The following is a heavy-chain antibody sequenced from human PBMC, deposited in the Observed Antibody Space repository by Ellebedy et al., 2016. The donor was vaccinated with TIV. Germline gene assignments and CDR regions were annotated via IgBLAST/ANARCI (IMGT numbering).Heavy chain of an antibody. Sequence: SETLSLTCTVSGVSISSSYWSWIRQSPGKGLEWIGYISPSGSTNYSPSLKSRVTMSVDTSENQFSLKLSSVTAADTAVYFCARADWTYDILTGYSPNRFDYWGQGTLVTVSS. CDR2: ISPSGST. J-gene: IGHJ4*02. CDR3: ARADWTYDILTGYSPNRFDY. D-gene: IGHD3-9*01. CDR1: GVSISSSY. V-gene: IGHV4-59*01.